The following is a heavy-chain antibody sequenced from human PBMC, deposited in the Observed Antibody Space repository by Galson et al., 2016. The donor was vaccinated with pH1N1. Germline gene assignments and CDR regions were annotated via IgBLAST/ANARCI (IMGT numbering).Heavy chain of an antibody. Sequence: LSLTCIVSGASVSSGEYYWSWIRQPPGKGLEWIGYIHNSGSTNYNPSLKSRVTISVDTSKKQFSLKLSSVTAADTAVYYCARGDYYYGSGTDEDFGFDPWGQGTLVTVSS. V-gene: IGHV4-61*08. J-gene: IGHJ5*02. CDR1: GASVSSGEYY. D-gene: IGHD3-10*01. CDR3: ARGDYYYGSGTDEDFGFDP. CDR2: IHNSGST.